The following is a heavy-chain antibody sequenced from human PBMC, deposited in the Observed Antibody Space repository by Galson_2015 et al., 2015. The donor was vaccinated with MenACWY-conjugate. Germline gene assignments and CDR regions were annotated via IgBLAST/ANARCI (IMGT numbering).Heavy chain of an antibody. J-gene: IGHJ6*03. V-gene: IGHV3-23*01. CDR2: ISASGGSP. Sequence: SLRLGCAASGFSFRSNAMRWVRQAPGKGLEWVSAISASGGSPYYPDYATGRFTISRENSQITLFLELNSLRGEDTALYYCVKERGSLSHNYYFYFMDVWGKGTTVTVS. CDR3: VKERGSLSHNYYFYFMDV. D-gene: IGHD6-6*01. CDR1: GFSFRSNA.